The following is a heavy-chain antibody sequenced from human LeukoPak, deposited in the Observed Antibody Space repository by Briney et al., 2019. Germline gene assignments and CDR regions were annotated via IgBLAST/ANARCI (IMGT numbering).Heavy chain of an antibody. CDR2: ISVSGGSS. CDR3: AKAKDYYGSGSYPDY. Sequence: GGSLRLSCAASGFTFSSYSMNWVRQPPGKGLEWVSVISVSGGSSNYGDSVKGRFTVSRDNSKNTLHLQMNSLRVEDTAIYYCAKAKDYYGSGSYPDYWGQGTLVTVSP. J-gene: IGHJ4*02. CDR1: GFTFSSYS. V-gene: IGHV3-23*01. D-gene: IGHD3-10*01.